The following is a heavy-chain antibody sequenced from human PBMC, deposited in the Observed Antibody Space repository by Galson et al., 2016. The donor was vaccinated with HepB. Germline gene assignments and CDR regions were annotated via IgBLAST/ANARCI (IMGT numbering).Heavy chain of an antibody. J-gene: IGHJ3*02. Sequence: SVKVSCKASGYSFTSYYMHWVRQAPGQGPEWMGVINPSAGNTIYAQKFQGRITMTRDTSTSTLYMELSSLTSEDTAVYYCASGPIGVVVDDAFENWGQGTMVTVSS. V-gene: IGHV1-46*01. CDR1: GYSFTSYY. CDR3: ASGPIGVVVDDAFEN. D-gene: IGHD2-15*01. CDR2: INPSAGNT.